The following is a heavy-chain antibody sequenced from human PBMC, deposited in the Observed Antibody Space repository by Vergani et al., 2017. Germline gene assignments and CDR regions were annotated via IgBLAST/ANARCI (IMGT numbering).Heavy chain of an antibody. J-gene: IGHJ6*03. V-gene: IGHV3-30*18. CDR2: ISYDGSNK. Sequence: QVQLVESGGGVVQPGRSLRLSCAASGFTFSSYGMHWVRQAPGKGLEWVAVISYDGSNKYYADSVKGRFTISRDNSKNTLYLQMNSLRADDTAVYYCAKDPRSVPYYYYYYMDVWGKGTTVTVSS. D-gene: IGHD5/OR15-5a*01. CDR3: AKDPRSVPYYYYYYMDV. CDR1: GFTFSSYG.